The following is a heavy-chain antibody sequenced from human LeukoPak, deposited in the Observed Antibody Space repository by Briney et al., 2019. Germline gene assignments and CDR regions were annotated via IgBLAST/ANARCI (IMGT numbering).Heavy chain of an antibody. CDR1: GFTFSTNY. D-gene: IGHD6-19*01. J-gene: IGHJ6*02. CDR3: AREHSSGPYYYYGMDV. V-gene: IGHV3-53*01. CDR2: IYSGGST. Sequence: GGSLRLSCAASGFTFSTNYMSWVRQAPGKGLEWVSIIYSGGSTYYADSVKGRFTISRDNSKNTLYLQMNSLRAEDTAVYYCAREHSSGPYYYYGMDVWGQGTTVTVSS.